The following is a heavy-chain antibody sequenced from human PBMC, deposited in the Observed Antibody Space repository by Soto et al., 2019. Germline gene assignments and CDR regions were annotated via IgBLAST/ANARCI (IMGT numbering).Heavy chain of an antibody. CDR3: AKMTGGYPGYFDY. Sequence: LRLSCAASGFTFSSYAMSWVRQAPGKGLEWVSAISGSGGSTYYADSVKGRFTISRDNSKNTLYLQMNSLRAEDTAVYYCAKMTGGYPGYFDYWGQGTLVTVSS. D-gene: IGHD5-12*01. J-gene: IGHJ4*02. CDR1: GFTFSSYA. CDR2: ISGSGGST. V-gene: IGHV3-23*01.